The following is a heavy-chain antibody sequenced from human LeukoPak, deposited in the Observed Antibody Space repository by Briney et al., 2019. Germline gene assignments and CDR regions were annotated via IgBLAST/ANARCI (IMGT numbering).Heavy chain of an antibody. D-gene: IGHD1-26*01. CDR3: ARSGSYHNNFDY. CDR1: GGSISSYY. V-gene: IGHV4-59*01. J-gene: IGHJ4*02. Sequence: SETLSLTCTVSGGSISSYYWSWIRQPPGKGLEWIRYIYYSGSTNYNPSLKSRFTISVDTSKNQFSLKLNSVTAADTAVYYCARSGSYHNNFDYWGQGTMVTVSS. CDR2: IYYSGST.